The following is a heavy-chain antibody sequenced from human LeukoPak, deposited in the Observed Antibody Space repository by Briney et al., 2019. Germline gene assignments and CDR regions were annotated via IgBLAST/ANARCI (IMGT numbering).Heavy chain of an antibody. D-gene: IGHD3-22*01. J-gene: IGHJ4*02. CDR1: GYTFTSYA. CDR3: ARDLYAYDSSGYYPLVDY. V-gene: IGHV1-3*01. CDR2: INAGNGNT. Sequence: ASVKVSFTASGYTFTSYAMHWVRQAPGQRLEWMGWINAGNGNTKCSQKFQGRVTITRDTSASTAYMELSSLRSEDTAVYYCARDLYAYDSSGYYPLVDYWGQGTLVTVSS.